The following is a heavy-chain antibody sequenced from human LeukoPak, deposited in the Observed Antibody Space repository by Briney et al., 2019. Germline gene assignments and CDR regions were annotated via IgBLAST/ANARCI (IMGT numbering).Heavy chain of an antibody. CDR3: ARDLKGVYFDY. D-gene: IGHD3-16*01. Sequence: SETLSLTCTVSGGSISSYYWRWLRQPPGKGLEWIGYIYYSGSTSYNPSLKSRVNISIDTSKNQFSLRLSSVTAADTAVYYCARDLKGVYFDYWGQGILVTVSS. J-gene: IGHJ4*02. V-gene: IGHV4-59*12. CDR2: IYYSGST. CDR1: GGSISSYY.